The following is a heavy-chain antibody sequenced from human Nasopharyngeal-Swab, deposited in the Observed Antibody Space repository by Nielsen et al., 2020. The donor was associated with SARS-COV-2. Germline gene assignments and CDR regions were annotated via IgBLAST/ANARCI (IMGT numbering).Heavy chain of an antibody. CDR3: ARVEEYYYGSGSPSDN. Sequence: GGSLRLSCAASGFTFSSYSMNWVRQAPGKGLEWVSFISSSGSHKYHADSMKGRFTISRDNAKSSLYLQLSSLRAEDTAVYYCARVEEYYYGSGSPSDNWGQGTLVTVSS. CDR1: GFTFSSYS. CDR2: ISSSGSHK. V-gene: IGHV3-21*01. D-gene: IGHD3-10*01. J-gene: IGHJ4*02.